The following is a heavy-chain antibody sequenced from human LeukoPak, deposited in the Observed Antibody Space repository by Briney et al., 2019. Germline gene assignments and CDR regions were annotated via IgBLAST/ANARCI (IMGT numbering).Heavy chain of an antibody. J-gene: IGHJ4*02. CDR1: GLTFSEYW. Sequence: GGSLRLSCAVSGLTFSEYWMHWVRQDAGRGLVWVAGISKDGGSTEYADFVKGRCTISRDNAKNTLYLQMNSLTVDDTAVYYCTSGIGTYDYWGLGAQVTVSS. CDR2: ISKDGGST. D-gene: IGHD1-14*01. CDR3: TSGIGTYDY. V-gene: IGHV3-74*03.